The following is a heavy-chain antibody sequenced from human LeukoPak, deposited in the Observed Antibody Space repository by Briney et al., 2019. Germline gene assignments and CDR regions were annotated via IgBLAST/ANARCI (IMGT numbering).Heavy chain of an antibody. Sequence: ASVRVSCKTSGYTFTNYGISWVRQAPGQGLEWMGWMNPNSGNTGYAQKFQGRVTMTRNTSISTAYMELSSLRSEDTAVYYCARRERDYYDSSGSWGQGTLVTVSS. CDR1: GYTFTNYG. V-gene: IGHV1-8*01. D-gene: IGHD3-22*01. J-gene: IGHJ4*02. CDR2: MNPNSGNT. CDR3: ARRERDYYDSSGS.